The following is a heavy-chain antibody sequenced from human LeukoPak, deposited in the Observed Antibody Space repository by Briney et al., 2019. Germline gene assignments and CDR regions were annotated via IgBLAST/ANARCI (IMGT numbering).Heavy chain of an antibody. V-gene: IGHV4-59*01. J-gene: IGHJ4*02. CDR1: GGSISSYY. CDR2: IHYTGNT. CDR3: ARAAVGVSRFDH. Sequence: PSETLSLTCTVSGGSISSYYWSWIRQPPGKGLEWIGYIHYTGNTNYNPSLKSRITISVDTSKNQFSLKLTSVTAADTAVYYCARAAVGVSRFDHWGRGPVHSVSS. D-gene: IGHD6-13*01.